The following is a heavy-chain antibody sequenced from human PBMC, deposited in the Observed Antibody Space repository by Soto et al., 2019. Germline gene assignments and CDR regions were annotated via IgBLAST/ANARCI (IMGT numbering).Heavy chain of an antibody. CDR2: IKQDGSER. V-gene: IGHV3-7*01. J-gene: IGHJ6*03. CDR1: GLTFSNSW. Sequence: GGSLRLSCAASGLTFSNSWMSWVRQAPGKGLEWVANIKQDGSERYYVDSVKGRFTISRDNAKNSLYLQMNSLRAEDTAVYYCARKRGYSEYYYYYMDVWGKGTTVTVSS. D-gene: IGHD5-12*01. CDR3: ARKRGYSEYYYYYMDV.